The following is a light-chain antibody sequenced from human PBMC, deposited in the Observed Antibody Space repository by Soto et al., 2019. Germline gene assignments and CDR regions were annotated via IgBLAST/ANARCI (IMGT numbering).Light chain of an antibody. V-gene: IGLV2-14*01. CDR3: SSYTSSSRYV. Sequence: QSVLTHPASVSGSPGQSITISCTGTSSDVGGYNYVSWYQQHPGKAPKLMIYEVSNRPSGVSNRFSGSKSGNTASLTISGLQAEEEADYYCSSYTSSSRYVFGTGTKVTVL. CDR1: SSDVGGYNY. CDR2: EVS. J-gene: IGLJ1*01.